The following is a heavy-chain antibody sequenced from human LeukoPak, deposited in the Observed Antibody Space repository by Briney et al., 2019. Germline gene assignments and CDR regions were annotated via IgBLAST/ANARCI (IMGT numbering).Heavy chain of an antibody. CDR2: IYYGGST. CDR3: ASQHLGYCSSTSCPSGAFDI. D-gene: IGHD2-2*01. V-gene: IGHV4-39*01. J-gene: IGHJ3*02. Sequence: SETLSLTCTVSGGSISSSSYYWGWIRQPPGKGLEWIGSIYYGGSTYYNPSLKSRVTISVDTSKNQFSLKLSSVTAADTAVYYCASQHLGYCSSTSCPSGAFDIWGQGTMVTVSS. CDR1: GGSISSSSYY.